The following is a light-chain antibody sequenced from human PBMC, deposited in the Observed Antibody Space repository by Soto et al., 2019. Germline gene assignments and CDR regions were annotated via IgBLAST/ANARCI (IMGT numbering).Light chain of an antibody. Sequence: EIVMTQSPVTLSVSPGERATLSCRASQSVSSNLAWYQQKPGQAPRLLIYGASTRATGVPARCSGSGSGTEFTLTISSLQSEDFAVYYCQQYNNWPPLTFGGGTKVEIK. V-gene: IGKV3-15*01. CDR2: GAS. J-gene: IGKJ4*01. CDR3: QQYNNWPPLT. CDR1: QSVSSN.